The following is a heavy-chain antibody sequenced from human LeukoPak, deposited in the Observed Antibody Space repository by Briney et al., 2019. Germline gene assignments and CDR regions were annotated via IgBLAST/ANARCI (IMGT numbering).Heavy chain of an antibody. CDR1: GYSISSGYY. D-gene: IGHD3-3*01. V-gene: IGHV4-38-2*02. Sequence: PSETLSLTCTVSGYSISSGYYWGWIRQPPGKGLEWIGSIYHSGSTYYNPSLKSRVTISVDTSKNQFSLKLSSVTAADTAVYYCARVAVTYYDFWSGYHDAFDIWGQGTMVTVSS. CDR3: ARVAVTYYDFWSGYHDAFDI. CDR2: IYHSGST. J-gene: IGHJ3*02.